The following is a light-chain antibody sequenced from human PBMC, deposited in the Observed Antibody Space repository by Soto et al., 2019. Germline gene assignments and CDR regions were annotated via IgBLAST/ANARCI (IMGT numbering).Light chain of an antibody. CDR3: HSYDRSLLWV. CDR1: SSNIGAGYD. CDR2: GNS. Sequence: QSVLTQPPSVSGAPGQRVTISCTGGSSNIGAGYDVHWYQQLPGTAPKLLIYGNSNRPSGVPDRFSGSKSGTSASLAITGLQGEDEADYYCHSYDRSLLWVFGGGTKLTVL. V-gene: IGLV1-40*01. J-gene: IGLJ3*02.